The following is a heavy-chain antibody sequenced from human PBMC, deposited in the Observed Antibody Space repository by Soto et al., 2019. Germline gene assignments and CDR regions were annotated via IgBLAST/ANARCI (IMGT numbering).Heavy chain of an antibody. CDR1: GGTFSSYT. CDR3: ARDPGIAAAEDY. CDR2: IIPILGIA. D-gene: IGHD6-13*01. Sequence: QVQLVQSGAEVKKPGSSVKVSCKASGGTFSSYTISWVRQAPGQGLEWMGRIIPILGIANYAQKFQGRVXIXAXXSTSTAYMELSSLRSEDTAVYYCARDPGIAAAEDYWGQGTLVTVSS. J-gene: IGHJ4*02. V-gene: IGHV1-69*08.